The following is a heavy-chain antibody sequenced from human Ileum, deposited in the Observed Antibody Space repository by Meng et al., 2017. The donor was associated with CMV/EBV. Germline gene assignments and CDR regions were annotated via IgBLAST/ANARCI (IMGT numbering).Heavy chain of an antibody. J-gene: IGHJ4*02. CDR1: GFSFSSYS. D-gene: IGHD4-23*01. CDR2: ISSSSSYI. Sequence: SCAASGFSFSSYSMNWVRQAPGKGLEWVSSISSSSSYIYYADSVKGRFTISRDNAKNSLYLQMNSLRAEDTAVYYCASIGTGGNFDYWGQGTLVTVSS. CDR3: ASIGTGGNFDY. V-gene: IGHV3-21*01.